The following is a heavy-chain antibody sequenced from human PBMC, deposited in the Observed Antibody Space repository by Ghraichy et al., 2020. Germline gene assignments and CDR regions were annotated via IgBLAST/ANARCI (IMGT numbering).Heavy chain of an antibody. CDR1: GGSFSGYY. CDR2: INHSGST. D-gene: IGHD6-6*01. V-gene: IGHV4-34*01. CDR3: ARNRGYSSSYTPNWFDP. J-gene: IGHJ5*02. Sequence: SETLSLTCAVYGGSFSGYYWSWIRQPPGKGLEWIGEINHSGSTNYNPSLKSRVTISVDTSKNQFSLTLSPVTAADTAVYYCARNRGYSSSYTPNWFDPWGQGTLVTVSS.